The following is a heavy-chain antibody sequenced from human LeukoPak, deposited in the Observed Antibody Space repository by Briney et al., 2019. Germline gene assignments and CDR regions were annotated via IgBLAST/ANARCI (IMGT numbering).Heavy chain of an antibody. CDR3: AREVVVVAATQEYFQH. Sequence: GGSLRLSCAASGFTVSSNYMSWVRQAPGKGLEWVSVIYSGGSTYYADSVKGRFTISRDNSKNTLYLQMNSLRAEDTAVYYCAREVVVVAATQEYFQHWGQGTLVTVSS. CDR1: GFTVSSNY. V-gene: IGHV3-66*01. D-gene: IGHD2-15*01. J-gene: IGHJ1*01. CDR2: IYSGGST.